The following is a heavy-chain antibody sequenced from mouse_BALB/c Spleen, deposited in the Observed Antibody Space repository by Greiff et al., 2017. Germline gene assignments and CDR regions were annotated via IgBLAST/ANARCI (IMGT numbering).Heavy chain of an antibody. CDR2: INPSNGRT. J-gene: IGHJ3*01. V-gene: IGHV1S81*02. D-gene: IGHD3-2*01. CDR3: ASLDSSPVFRY. Sequence: QVQLQQPGAELVKPGASVKLSCKASGYTFTSYWMHWVKQRPGQGLEWIGEINPSNGRTNYNEKFKSKATLTVDKSSSTAYMQLSSLTSEDSAVYYCASLDSSPVFRYWGQGTLVTVSA. CDR1: GYTFTSYW.